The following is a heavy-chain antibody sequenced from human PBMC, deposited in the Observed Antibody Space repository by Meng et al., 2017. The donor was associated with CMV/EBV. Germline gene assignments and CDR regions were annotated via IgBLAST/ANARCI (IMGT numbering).Heavy chain of an antibody. J-gene: IGHJ4*02. CDR3: AREVGYCSSTSCYKGDY. D-gene: IGHD2-2*02. Sequence: ASVKVSCKASGYTFTSYDINWVRQATGQGLEWMRWMNPNSGNTGYAQKFQGRVTMTRNTSISTAYMELSSLRSEDTAVYYCAREVGYCSSTSCYKGDYWGQGTLVTVSS. CDR1: GYTFTSYD. CDR2: MNPNSGNT. V-gene: IGHV1-8*01.